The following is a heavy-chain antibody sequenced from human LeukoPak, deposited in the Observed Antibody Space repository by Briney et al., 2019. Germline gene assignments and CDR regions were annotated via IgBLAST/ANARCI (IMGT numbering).Heavy chain of an antibody. D-gene: IGHD2-2*01. CDR1: GDTFTSYG. CDR3: ARDYCSSTSCLFDY. J-gene: IGHJ4*02. V-gene: IGHV1-2*06. CDR2: INPNSGDT. Sequence: ASVKVSCKASGDTFTSYGISWVRQAPGQGLEWMGRINPNSGDTNYAQKFQGRVTMTRDTSISTAYMELSRLRSDDTAVYYCARDYCSSTSCLFDYWGQGTLVTVSS.